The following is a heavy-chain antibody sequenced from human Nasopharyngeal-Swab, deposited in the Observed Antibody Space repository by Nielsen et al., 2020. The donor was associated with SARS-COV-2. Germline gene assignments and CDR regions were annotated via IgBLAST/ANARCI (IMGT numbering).Heavy chain of an antibody. V-gene: IGHV3-30-3*01. CDR3: ASYSDYPDY. J-gene: IGHJ4*02. CDR2: ISYDGSNK. D-gene: IGHD1-26*01. CDR1: GFTFSSYA. Sequence: GESLKISCAASGFTFSSYAMHWVRQAPGKGLEWVAVISYDGSNKYYADSVKGRFTISRDNSKNTLYLQMNSLRAEDTAVYYCASYSDYPDYWGQGTLVTVSS.